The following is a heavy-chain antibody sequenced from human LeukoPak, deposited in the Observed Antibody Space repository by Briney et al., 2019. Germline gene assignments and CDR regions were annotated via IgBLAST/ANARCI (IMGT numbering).Heavy chain of an antibody. CDR3: ARAPKDIVVVPAAINAYYFDY. V-gene: IGHV3-21*01. Sequence: GGSLRLSCAASGFIFTNYNLNWVRQAPGKGLEWVSSISSSSSYIYYADSVKGRFTISRDNAKNSLYPQMNSLRAEDTAVYYCARAPKDIVVVPAAINAYYFDYWGQGTLVTVSS. J-gene: IGHJ4*02. CDR2: ISSSSSYI. CDR1: GFIFTNYN. D-gene: IGHD2-2*01.